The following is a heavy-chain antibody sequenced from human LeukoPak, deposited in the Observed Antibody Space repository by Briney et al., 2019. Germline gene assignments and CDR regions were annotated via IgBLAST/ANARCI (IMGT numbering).Heavy chain of an antibody. CDR3: AREGYCSGGSCYAMKY. CDR2: ISYDGSNK. D-gene: IGHD2-15*01. Sequence: PGGSLRLSCAASGFTFSSYAMHWVRQAPGKGLEWVAVISYDGSNKYYADSVKGRFTISRDNSKNTLYLQMNSLRAEDTAVYYCAREGYCSGGSCYAMKYWGQGTLVTVSS. J-gene: IGHJ4*02. V-gene: IGHV3-30-3*01. CDR1: GFTFSSYA.